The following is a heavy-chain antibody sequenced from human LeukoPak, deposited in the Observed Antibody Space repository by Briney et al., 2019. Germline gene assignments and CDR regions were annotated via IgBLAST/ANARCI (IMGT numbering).Heavy chain of an antibody. CDR1: GFTFSNAW. Sequence: GGSLRLACAASGFTFSNAWMSWVRQAPGKGLEWVGRIKSKTDGGTTDYAAPVKGRFTISRDDSKNTLYLQMNSLKTEDTAVYYCTTGITMVRGVIHLIDYWGQGTLVTVSS. CDR2: IKSKTDGGTT. CDR3: TTGITMVRGVIHLIDY. V-gene: IGHV3-15*01. J-gene: IGHJ4*02. D-gene: IGHD3-10*01.